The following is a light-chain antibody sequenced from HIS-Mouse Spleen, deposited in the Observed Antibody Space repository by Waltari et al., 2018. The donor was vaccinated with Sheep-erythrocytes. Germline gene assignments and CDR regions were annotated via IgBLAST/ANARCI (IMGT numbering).Light chain of an antibody. J-gene: IGKJ3*01. CDR1: QDISNY. CDR3: QQYDNLT. Sequence: DIQMTQSPSSLSASVGDRVTITCQASQDISNYLNWYQQKPGKAPKLLIYDASNLGTGVPSRFSGSGSGTDFTFTISSLQPEDIATYYCQQYDNLTFGPGTKVDIK. CDR2: DAS. V-gene: IGKV1-33*01.